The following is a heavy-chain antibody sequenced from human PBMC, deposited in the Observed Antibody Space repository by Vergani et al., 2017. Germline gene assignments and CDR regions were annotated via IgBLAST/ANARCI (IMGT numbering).Heavy chain of an antibody. CDR1: GYTFRNKD. D-gene: IGHD2-21*02. CDR3: ARDPRGYGGDPEDYYYGMDV. J-gene: IGHJ6*02. CDR2: IIPVLGKT. Sequence: QIQLVQSGAEVKKPGAALNVSCKASGYTFRNKDISWLRQAPGQGLEWMGRIIPVLGKTKYAQDFQGRLTITADTSTSTAYMELTSLRSQDTAVYYCARDPRGYGGDPEDYYYGMDVWGQGTTVTVSS. V-gene: IGHV1-69*04.